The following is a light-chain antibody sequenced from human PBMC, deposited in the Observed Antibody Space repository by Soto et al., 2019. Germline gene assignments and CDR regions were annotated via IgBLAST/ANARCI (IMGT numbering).Light chain of an antibody. CDR2: AAT. CDR3: LQDYSYPLT. CDR1: QVIIND. Sequence: AIQMTQSPSSLSASVGDRVTITCRASQVIINDLGWYQQKPGKAPKLLIYAATTLQSGVPSRFSGSGSGTDFTLTISSLQPEDFATYYCLQDYSYPLTFGEGTRLEIK. V-gene: IGKV1-6*01. J-gene: IGKJ4*01.